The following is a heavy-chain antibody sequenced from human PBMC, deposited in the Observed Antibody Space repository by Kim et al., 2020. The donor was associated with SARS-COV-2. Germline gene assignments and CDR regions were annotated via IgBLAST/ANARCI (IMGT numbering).Heavy chain of an antibody. Sequence: GGSLRLSCEVSGFTFSSYEMNWVRQAPGKGLEWVSYISSSGTTIYYADSVKGRFSVSRDNAKNSLYLQMNSLRAEDTAVYYCARGLAQWATPYYFDYWGQGTLVTVSS. D-gene: IGHD1-26*01. CDR3: ARGLAQWATPYYFDY. V-gene: IGHV3-48*03. CDR1: GFTFSSYE. CDR2: ISSSGTTI. J-gene: IGHJ4*02.